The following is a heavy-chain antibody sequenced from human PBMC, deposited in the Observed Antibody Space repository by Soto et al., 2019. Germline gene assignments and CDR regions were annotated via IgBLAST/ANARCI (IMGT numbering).Heavy chain of an antibody. V-gene: IGHV4-59*08. Sequence: SETLSLTCTVSGSSISSYYWSWIRQPPGKGLEWIGYIYYSGSTNYNPSLKSRVTISVDTSKNQFSLKLSSVTAADTAVYYCARHGRAKLELRGEYYFDYWGQGTLVTVSS. CDR3: ARHGRAKLELRGEYYFDY. D-gene: IGHD1-7*01. J-gene: IGHJ4*02. CDR1: GSSISSYY. CDR2: IYYSGST.